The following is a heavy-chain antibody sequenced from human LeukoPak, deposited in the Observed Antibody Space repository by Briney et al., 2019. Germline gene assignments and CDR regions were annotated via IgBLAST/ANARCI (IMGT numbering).Heavy chain of an antibody. Sequence: GGSLRLSCAASGFTFSTYWMSWVRQAPGTGLEWVANINQDGSEKYYVDSVKGRFTISRDNTKNSLYLQMNSLRAEDTAIYYCAREGDYSDTSGFDYWGQGTLVTVSS. D-gene: IGHD3-22*01. J-gene: IGHJ4*02. CDR2: INQDGSEK. CDR3: AREGDYSDTSGFDY. CDR1: GFTFSTYW. V-gene: IGHV3-7*01.